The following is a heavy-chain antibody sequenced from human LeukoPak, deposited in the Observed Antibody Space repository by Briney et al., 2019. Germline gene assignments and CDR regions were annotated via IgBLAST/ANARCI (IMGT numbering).Heavy chain of an antibody. V-gene: IGHV3-33*01. D-gene: IGHD6-13*01. J-gene: IGHJ3*02. Sequence: GGSLRLSCAASGFTFNNYGMHWVRQAPGKGLEWVAVIWYDGGNKYNADSVKGRFTISRDNSKNTLYLQMDSLRADDTAVYYCARWGTYSSNWLGAFDIWGHGTMVTVPS. CDR1: GFTFNNYG. CDR3: ARWGTYSSNWLGAFDI. CDR2: IWYDGGNK.